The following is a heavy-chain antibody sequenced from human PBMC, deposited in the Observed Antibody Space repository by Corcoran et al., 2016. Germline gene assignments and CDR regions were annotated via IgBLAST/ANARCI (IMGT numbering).Heavy chain of an antibody. Sequence: QVQLVESGGGVVQPGRSLRLSCAASGFTFSNYGMHWVRQAPGKGLEWVAVIWYDGSNKYYADSVKGRFTISRDNSKNTLYVQMNSMRAEDTAMYYCAGDQKSAYCALWGRGTLVTVSS. V-gene: IGHV3-33*01. CDR2: IWYDGSNK. CDR1: GFTFSNYG. CDR3: AGDQKSAYCAL. J-gene: IGHJ2*01.